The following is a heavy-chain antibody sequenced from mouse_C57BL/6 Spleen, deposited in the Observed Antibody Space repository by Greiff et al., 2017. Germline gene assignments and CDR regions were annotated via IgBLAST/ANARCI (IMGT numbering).Heavy chain of an antibody. D-gene: IGHD2-3*01. Sequence: EVQGVESGGGLVKPGGSLKLSCAASGFTFSSYAMSWVRQTPEKRLEWVATISDGGSYTYYPDNVKGRFTISRDNAKNNLYLQMSHLKSEDTAMYYCAREDGGFAYWGQGTLVTVSA. CDR1: GFTFSSYA. J-gene: IGHJ3*01. V-gene: IGHV5-4*01. CDR3: AREDGGFAY. CDR2: ISDGGSYT.